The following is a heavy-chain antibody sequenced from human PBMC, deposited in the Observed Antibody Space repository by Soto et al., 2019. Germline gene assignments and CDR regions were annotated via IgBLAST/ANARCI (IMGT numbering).Heavy chain of an antibody. J-gene: IGHJ5*02. Sequence: SETLSLTCAVYGGSFSGYYWSWIRQPPGKGLEWIGEINHSGSTNYNPSLKSRVTISVDTSKNQFSLKLSSVTAADTAVYYCARGKLPTRKIGYYYGSGSYPRWFDPWGQGTLVTVSS. V-gene: IGHV4-34*01. D-gene: IGHD3-10*01. CDR2: INHSGST. CDR1: GGSFSGYY. CDR3: ARGKLPTRKIGYYYGSGSYPRWFDP.